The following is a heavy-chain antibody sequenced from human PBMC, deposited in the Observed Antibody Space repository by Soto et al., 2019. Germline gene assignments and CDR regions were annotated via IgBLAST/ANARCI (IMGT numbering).Heavy chain of an antibody. J-gene: IGHJ4*02. CDR3: ARDRWELLTDY. CDR1: GFTFSSYA. CDR2: ISYDGSNK. Sequence: QVQLVESGGGVVQPGRSLRLSCAASGFTFSSYAMHWVRQAPGKGLEWVAVISYDGSNKYYADSVKGRFTISRDNSKNTLYLQMNSLRAEDTAVYYCARDRWELLTDYWGQGTLVTVSS. D-gene: IGHD1-26*01. V-gene: IGHV3-30-3*01.